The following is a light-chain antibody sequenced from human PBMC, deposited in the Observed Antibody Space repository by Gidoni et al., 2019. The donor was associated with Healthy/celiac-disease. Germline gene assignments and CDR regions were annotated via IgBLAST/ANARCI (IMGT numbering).Light chain of an antibody. Sequence: SYELTQPLSVTVALGQTARITCGGNNIGSKNVHWYQQKPGPAPVLVTYTASNRPSGLPEGFSCSNSGNTATLTLRRAQAGDEADYYCQVWDSSTVVFGGGTKLTVL. CDR2: TAS. CDR1: NIGSKN. V-gene: IGLV3-9*01. CDR3: QVWDSSTVV. J-gene: IGLJ2*01.